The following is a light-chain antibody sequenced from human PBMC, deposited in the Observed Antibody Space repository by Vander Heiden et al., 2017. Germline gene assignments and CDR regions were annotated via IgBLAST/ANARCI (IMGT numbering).Light chain of an antibody. CDR1: QIISNNY. V-gene: IGKV3D-20*01. CDR3: QHYDNSPPYT. Sequence: EITLTPYPATLSLSPGDRATLSCGASQIISNNYLAWYQQKPGLAPRLLIYEAYSRAAGIPDRFSGSGSGTDFTLTINRLEPEDFGIYYCQHYDNSPPYTFGQGTKLEIK. CDR2: EAY. J-gene: IGKJ2*01.